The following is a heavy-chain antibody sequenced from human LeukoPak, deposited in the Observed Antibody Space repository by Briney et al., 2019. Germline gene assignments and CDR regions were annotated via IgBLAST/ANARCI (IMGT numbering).Heavy chain of an antibody. Sequence: SETLSLTCTVSGGSISSYYWSWIRQPPGEGLEWIGYIYYSGSTTYIPSLKSRVTMSVDTSKNQLSLRLNSVTAADTAVYYCARWHCSANTRYHLDVWGKRTTVTVSS. V-gene: IGHV4-59*12. D-gene: IGHD2-15*01. CDR1: GGSISSYY. CDR2: IYYSGST. J-gene: IGHJ6*03. CDR3: ARWHCSANTRYHLDV.